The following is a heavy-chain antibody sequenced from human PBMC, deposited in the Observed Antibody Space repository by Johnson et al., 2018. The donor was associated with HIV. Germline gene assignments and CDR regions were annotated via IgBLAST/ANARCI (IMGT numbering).Heavy chain of an antibody. D-gene: IGHD6-6*01. Sequence: QVQLVESGGGVVQPGRSLRLSCAASGFTFSSYGMHWVRQAPGKGLEWVAVIWYDGRNKYYADSVKGRFTISRDNSKTTLYLQMNSLSAEDTAVYYCASYSSSDAFDIWGQGTMVTVSS. J-gene: IGHJ3*02. CDR2: IWYDGRNK. V-gene: IGHV3-30*19. CDR1: GFTFSSYG. CDR3: ASYSSSDAFDI.